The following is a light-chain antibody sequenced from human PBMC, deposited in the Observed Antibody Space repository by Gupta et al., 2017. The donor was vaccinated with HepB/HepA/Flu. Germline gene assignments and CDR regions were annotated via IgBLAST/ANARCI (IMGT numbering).Light chain of an antibody. CDR1: SLRSYY. CDR3: NSRDSSGNHWV. CDR2: GKN. V-gene: IGLV3-19*01. Sequence: SSELPQDPAVSVALGQTVRITCQGDSLRSYYASWYQQKPGQAPVLVIYGKNNRPSAIPDRFSGASSGNTASLTITGAQAEDEADYYCNSRDSSGNHWVFGGGTKLTVL. J-gene: IGLJ3*02.